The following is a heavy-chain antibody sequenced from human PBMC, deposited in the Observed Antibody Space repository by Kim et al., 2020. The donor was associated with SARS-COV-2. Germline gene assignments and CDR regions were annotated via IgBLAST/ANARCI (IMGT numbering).Heavy chain of an antibody. CDR2: IYPGDSDT. CDR1: GYSFTSNW. CDR3: ARARDTSDWFGGAFPY. Sequence: GESLKISCKASGYSFTSNWIGWVRQVPGKGLEWMGIIYPGDSDTRYNPSFRGLVTISTDKSISTAYLQWSSLKASDTAIYYCARARDTSDWFGGAFPYWGQGTLVTVSS. V-gene: IGHV5-51*01. J-gene: IGHJ4*02. D-gene: IGHD3-10*01.